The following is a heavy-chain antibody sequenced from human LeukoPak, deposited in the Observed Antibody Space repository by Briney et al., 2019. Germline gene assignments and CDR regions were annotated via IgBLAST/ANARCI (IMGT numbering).Heavy chain of an antibody. D-gene: IGHD3-9*01. J-gene: IGHJ4*02. CDR3: ARLDDILTGYSRFDY. Sequence: GESLKISCKGSGYSFSRYWIGWVRQMPGKGLEWMGIIYPGDSDTRYSPSFQGQVTISADKSISTAYLQWSSLKASDTAMYYCARLDDILTGYSRFDYWGQGTLVTVSS. CDR2: IYPGDSDT. CDR1: GYSFSRYW. V-gene: IGHV5-51*01.